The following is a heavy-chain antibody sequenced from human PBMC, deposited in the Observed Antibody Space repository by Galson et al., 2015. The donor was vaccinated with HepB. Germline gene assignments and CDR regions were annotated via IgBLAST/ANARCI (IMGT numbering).Heavy chain of an antibody. J-gene: IGHJ4*02. CDR3: ARLYYYDSSGLDY. V-gene: IGHV3-11*03. D-gene: IGHD3-22*01. CDR2: ISSSSSYT. CDR1: GFTFSDYY. Sequence: SLRLSCAASGFTFSDYYMSWIRQAPGKGLEWVSYISSSSSYTNYADSVKGRFTISRDNAKNSLYLQMNSLRAEDTAVYYCARLYYYDSSGLDYWGQGTLVTVSS.